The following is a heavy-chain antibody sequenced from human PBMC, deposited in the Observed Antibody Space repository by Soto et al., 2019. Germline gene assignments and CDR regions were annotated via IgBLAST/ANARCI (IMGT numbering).Heavy chain of an antibody. Sequence: AWETLSLTFTVSGGSMRSDNYFWSWIRQPPGKGLEWIGYIYYSGSAYYNPSLERRITMSVDASKKQFSLKLTSVTAADTAIYYCDGLKYSQIVSDPADRGSHWFDPWGQGALVTVSS. V-gene: IGHV4-30-4*01. D-gene: IGHD2-2*01. CDR3: DGLKYSQIVSDPADRGSHWFDP. J-gene: IGHJ5*02. CDR1: GGSMRSDNYF. CDR2: IYYSGSA.